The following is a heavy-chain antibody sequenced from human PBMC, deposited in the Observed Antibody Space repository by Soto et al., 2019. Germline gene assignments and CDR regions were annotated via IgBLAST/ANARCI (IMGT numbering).Heavy chain of an antibody. Sequence: GASVKVSCKASGGTFSSYAISWLRQAPGQGLEWMGGIIPIFGTANYAQKFQGRVTITADESTSTAYMELSSLRSEDTAVYYCARDTGGPIFGVVTQAPGWFDPWGQGTLVTVSS. CDR1: GGTFSSYA. CDR2: IIPIFGTA. CDR3: ARDTGGPIFGVVTQAPGWFDP. D-gene: IGHD3-3*01. V-gene: IGHV1-69*13. J-gene: IGHJ5*02.